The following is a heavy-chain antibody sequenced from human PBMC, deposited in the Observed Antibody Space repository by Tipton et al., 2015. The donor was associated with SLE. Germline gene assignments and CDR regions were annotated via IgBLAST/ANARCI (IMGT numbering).Heavy chain of an antibody. CDR3: ARSDGGY. Sequence: TLSLTCAVSGYPISSGYYWGWIRQPPGKGLEWIGEINHSGSTNYNPSLESRVTISIDTSRNQFSLKLTSVTAADTAVYYCARSDGGYWGQGTLVTVSS. J-gene: IGHJ4*02. V-gene: IGHV4-38-2*01. D-gene: IGHD3-16*01. CDR2: INHSGST. CDR1: GYPISSGYY.